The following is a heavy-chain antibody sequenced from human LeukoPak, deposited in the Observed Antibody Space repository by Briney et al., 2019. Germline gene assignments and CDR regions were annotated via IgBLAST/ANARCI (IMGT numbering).Heavy chain of an antibody. Sequence: SETLSLTCTVSSDSIFSSNWWSWVRQPPGKGLEWIGQIFHSGSTSYSPSLKSRVTISADKSKNQFSLKLRSVTAADTAMYYCARTTEGGYIGYFYYYYMDVWGKGTTVTISS. CDR2: IFHSGST. CDR1: SDSIFSSNW. CDR3: ARTTEGGYIGYFYYYYMDV. V-gene: IGHV4-4*02. D-gene: IGHD5-18*01. J-gene: IGHJ6*03.